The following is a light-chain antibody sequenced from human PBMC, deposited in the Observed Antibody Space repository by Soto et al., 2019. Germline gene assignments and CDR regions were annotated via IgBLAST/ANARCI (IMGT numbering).Light chain of an antibody. CDR1: SGHRNYA. V-gene: IGLV4-69*01. Sequence: QPVLTQSPSASASLGASVTLTCTLSSGHRNYAIAWHQQQPEKGPRYLMKVNIDGSHNKGDGIPDRFSGPSSGAERYLTISSLQPEDEADYYCQTWGTGIRVFGGGTKVTVL. J-gene: IGLJ2*01. CDR3: QTWGTGIRV. CDR2: VNIDGSH.